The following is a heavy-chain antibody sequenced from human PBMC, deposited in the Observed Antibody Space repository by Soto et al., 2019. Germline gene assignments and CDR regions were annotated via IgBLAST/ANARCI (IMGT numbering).Heavy chain of an antibody. CDR1: GFNFSSYA. V-gene: IGHV3-30-3*01. CDR3: ARDQGYYDFWSGTLDV. J-gene: IGHJ6*02. CDR2: ISYDGSNK. Sequence: GGSLSLSCTASGFNFSSYAMHWVRQAPGKGLEWVAVISYDGSNKYYADSVKGRFTISRDNSKNTLYLQMNSLRAEDTAVYYCARDQGYYDFWSGTLDVWGQGTTVTVSS. D-gene: IGHD3-3*01.